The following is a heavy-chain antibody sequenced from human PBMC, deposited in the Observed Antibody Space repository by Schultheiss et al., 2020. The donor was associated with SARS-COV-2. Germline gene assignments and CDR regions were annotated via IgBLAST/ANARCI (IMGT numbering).Heavy chain of an antibody. V-gene: IGHV3-23*03. CDR2: IYSCGST. D-gene: IGHD5-18*01. Sequence: GGSLRLSCSASGFTFSSYAMHWVRQAPGKGLEWVSVIYSCGSTYYADSVKGRFTISRDNSKNTLYLQMNSLRAEDTAVYYCARDGIQLWRYYYYGMDVWGQGTTVTVSS. J-gene: IGHJ6*02. CDR3: ARDGIQLWRYYYYGMDV. CDR1: GFTFSSYA.